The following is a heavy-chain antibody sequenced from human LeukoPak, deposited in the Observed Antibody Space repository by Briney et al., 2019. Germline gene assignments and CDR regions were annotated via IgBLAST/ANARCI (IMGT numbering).Heavy chain of an antibody. CDR1: GFTFSSYW. D-gene: IGHD3-10*01. V-gene: IGHV3-7*03. J-gene: IGHJ4*02. CDR3: ARASGSYYNGLYFDY. Sequence: GGSLRLSCAASGFTFSSYWMSWVRQAPGKGLEWVANIKQDGSEKYYVDSVKGRFTISRDNAKNSLYLQMNSLRAEDTAVYYCARASGSYYNGLYFDYWGQGTLVTVSS. CDR2: IKQDGSEK.